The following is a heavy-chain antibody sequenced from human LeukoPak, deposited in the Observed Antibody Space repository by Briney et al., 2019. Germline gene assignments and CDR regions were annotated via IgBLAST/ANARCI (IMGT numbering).Heavy chain of an antibody. V-gene: IGHV4-34*01. CDR3: ASFPEPGDFDWLGPLDY. J-gene: IGHJ4*02. D-gene: IGHD3-9*01. CDR1: GGSFSGYY. Sequence: SSETLSLTCAVYGGSFSGYYWSWIRQPPGKGLEWIGEINHSGSTNYSPSLKSRVTTSVDTSKNQFSLKLGSVTAADTAVYYCASFPEPGDFDWLGPLDYWGQGTLVTVSS. CDR2: INHSGST.